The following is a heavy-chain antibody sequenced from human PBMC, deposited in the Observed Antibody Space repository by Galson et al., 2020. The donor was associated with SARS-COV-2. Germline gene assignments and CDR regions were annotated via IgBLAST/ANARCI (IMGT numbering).Heavy chain of an antibody. V-gene: IGHV1-18*01. J-gene: IGHJ4*02. D-gene: IGHD2-15*01. Sequence: ASVKVPCQASGYTFTNYGISWVRQAPGQGLQWMGWISAYTGNTNYPQKFQGRVTMTTDTSTSTAYMELRSLRSDDTAVYYCARGIGGQYYFDYWGQGTLVTVSS. CDR2: ISAYTGNT. CDR1: GYTFTNYG. CDR3: ARGIGGQYYFDY.